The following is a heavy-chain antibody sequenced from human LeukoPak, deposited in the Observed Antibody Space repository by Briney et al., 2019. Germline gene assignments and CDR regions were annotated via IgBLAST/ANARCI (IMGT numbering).Heavy chain of an antibody. V-gene: IGHV1-18*04. Sequence: ASVKASCKASGYTFTSYYMHWVRQAPGQGLEWMGWISAYNGNTNYAQKLQGRVTMTTDTSTSTAYMELRSLRSDDTAVYYCARGDPYYYYYYMDVWGKGTTVTISS. CDR1: GYTFTSYY. J-gene: IGHJ6*03. D-gene: IGHD5-24*01. CDR2: ISAYNGNT. CDR3: ARGDPYYYYYYMDV.